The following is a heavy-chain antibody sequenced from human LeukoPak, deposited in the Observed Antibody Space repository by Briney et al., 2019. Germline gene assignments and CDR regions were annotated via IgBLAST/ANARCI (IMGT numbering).Heavy chain of an antibody. CDR2: INPNSGGT. CDR3: AREKVDPHAFDI. V-gene: IGHV1-2*02. CDR1: GYTFTSYG. D-gene: IGHD5-12*01. Sequence: GASVKVSCKASGYTFTSYGISWVRQAPGQGLEWMGWINPNSGGTNYAQKFQGRVTMTRDTSISTAYMELSRLRSDDTAVYYCAREKVDPHAFDIWGQGTMVTVSS. J-gene: IGHJ3*02.